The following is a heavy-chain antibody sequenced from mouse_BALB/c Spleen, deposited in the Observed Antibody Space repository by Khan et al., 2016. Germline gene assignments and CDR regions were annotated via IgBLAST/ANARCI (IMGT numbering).Heavy chain of an antibody. J-gene: IGHJ3*01. CDR3: AYDVYYAWFSY. V-gene: IGHV3-2*02. Sequence: EVQLQESGPGLVKPSQSLSLTCTVTGYSITSDYAWNWIRQFPGNKLEWMGYITYSGLTNYNPSLKSRISITRDTSKNQFFLQLLSVTTEDTATXYCAYDVYYAWFSYWGQGTLVTISA. CDR1: GYSITSDYA. CDR2: ITYSGLT. D-gene: IGHD2-3*01.